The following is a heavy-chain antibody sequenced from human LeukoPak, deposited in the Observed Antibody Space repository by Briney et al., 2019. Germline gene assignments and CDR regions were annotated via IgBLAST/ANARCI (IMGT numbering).Heavy chain of an antibody. CDR2: IRYDGSNK. D-gene: IGHD3-3*01. CDR3: ARITSGHHDAFDI. J-gene: IGHJ3*02. V-gene: IGHV3-30*02. CDR1: GFTFSRYG. Sequence: GGSLRLSCAASGFTFSRYGMHWVRQAPGKGLECVAFIRYDGSNKYYADSVKGRFTISRDNSNNTLYLQMNSLRAEDTAVYYCARITSGHHDAFDIWGQGTMVTVSS.